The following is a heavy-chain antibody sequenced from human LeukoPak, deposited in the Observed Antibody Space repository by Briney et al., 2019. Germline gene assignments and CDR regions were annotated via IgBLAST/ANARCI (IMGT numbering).Heavy chain of an antibody. CDR2: IYYSGST. J-gene: IGHJ4*02. CDR3: ARHTRPPIVVVPAAMDY. CDR1: GFTFSSYSMN. Sequence: GSLRLSCAASGFTFSSYSMNWVRQPPGKGLEWIGSIYYSGSTYYNPSLKSRVTISVDTSKNQFSLKLSSVTAADTAVYYCARHTRPPIVVVPAAMDYWGQGTLVTVSS. V-gene: IGHV4-39*01. D-gene: IGHD2-2*01.